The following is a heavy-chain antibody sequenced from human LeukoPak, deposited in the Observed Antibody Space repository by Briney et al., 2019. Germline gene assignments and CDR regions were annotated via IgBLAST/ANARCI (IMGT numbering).Heavy chain of an antibody. J-gene: IGHJ4*02. CDR2: INHSGST. CDR3: ARHDPQLEGDY. D-gene: IGHD1-1*01. CDR1: GGSFSGYY. V-gene: IGHV4-34*01. Sequence: SETLSLTCAVYGGSFSGYYWSWIRQPPGKGLEWIGEINHSGSTNYNPSLKSRVTISVDTSKNQSSLKLSSVTAADTAVYYCARHDPQLEGDYWGQGTLVTVSS.